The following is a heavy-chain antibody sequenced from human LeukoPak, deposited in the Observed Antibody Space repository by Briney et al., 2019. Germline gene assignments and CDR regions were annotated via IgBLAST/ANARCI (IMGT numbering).Heavy chain of an antibody. V-gene: IGHV4-38-2*02. CDR3: ARDSITMVRVVNWFDP. CDR2: IYHSGST. D-gene: IGHD3-10*01. CDR1: GFTFSSYG. J-gene: IGHJ5*02. Sequence: LRLSCAASGFTFSSYGMHWVRQAPGKGLEWIGSIYHSGSTYYNPSLKSRVTISVDTSKNQFSLKLSSVTAADTAVYYCARDSITMVRVVNWFDPWGQGTLVTVSS.